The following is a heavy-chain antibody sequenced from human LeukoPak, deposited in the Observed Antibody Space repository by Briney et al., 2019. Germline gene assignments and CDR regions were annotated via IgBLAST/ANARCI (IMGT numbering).Heavy chain of an antibody. CDR1: GYILTDYY. CDR2: INPNSGGT. V-gene: IGHV1-2*02. J-gene: IGHJ3*02. D-gene: IGHD2-21*02. CDR3: ARDYTYCGGDCYSGSDAFDI. Sequence: ASVKVSCKASGYILTDYYIHWVRQAPGQGLEWMGWINPNSGGTNYAQKFQGRVTMTRDTSISTAYMELSWLRSDDTAVYYCARDYTYCGGDCYSGSDAFDIWGQGTMVTVSS.